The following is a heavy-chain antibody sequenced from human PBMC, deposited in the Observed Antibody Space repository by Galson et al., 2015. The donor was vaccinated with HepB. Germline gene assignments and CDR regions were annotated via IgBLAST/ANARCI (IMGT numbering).Heavy chain of an antibody. CDR3: AKDSGSYYNWFDP. V-gene: IGHV1-69*13. Sequence: SVKVSCKASGGTFSSYAISWVRQAPGQGLEWMGGIIPIFGTTKYAQNFQGRVTITADESTSTVYMELSSLRSEDTAVYYCAKDSGSYYNWFDPWGQGTLVTVSS. CDR1: GGTFSSYA. J-gene: IGHJ5*02. CDR2: IIPIFGTT. D-gene: IGHD1-26*01.